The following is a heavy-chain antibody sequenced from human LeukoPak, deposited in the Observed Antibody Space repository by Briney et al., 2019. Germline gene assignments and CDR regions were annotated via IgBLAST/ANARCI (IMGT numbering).Heavy chain of an antibody. CDR3: AKWSSRGDSSGYYYADY. V-gene: IGHV3-23*01. CDR2: ISDTGNT. Sequence: GGSLRLSCAASGFTLSSYAMSWVRQAPGKGLEWVSAISDTGNTYHSDSLKGRFTISRDNSKKTLYLQMNSLRAEDTAVYYCAKWSSRGDSSGYYYADYWGQGTLVTVSS. D-gene: IGHD3-22*01. J-gene: IGHJ4*02. CDR1: GFTLSSYA.